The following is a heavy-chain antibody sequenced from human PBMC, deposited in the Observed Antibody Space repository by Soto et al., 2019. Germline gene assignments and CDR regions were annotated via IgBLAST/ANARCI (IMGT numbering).Heavy chain of an antibody. V-gene: IGHV4-30-2*01. CDR2: IYHSGST. J-gene: IGHJ5*02. D-gene: IGHD1-1*01. CDR3: ARDQLEGNWFDP. CDR1: GGSISSGGYS. Sequence: QLQLQESGSGLVRPSQTLSLTCAVSGGSISSGGYSWNWIRQPPGKGLEWIGYIYHSGSTLYNPSLQSRVTRSVDKSKTQFSLKLSSVPAADTAVYYCARDQLEGNWFDPWGQGTLVTVSS.